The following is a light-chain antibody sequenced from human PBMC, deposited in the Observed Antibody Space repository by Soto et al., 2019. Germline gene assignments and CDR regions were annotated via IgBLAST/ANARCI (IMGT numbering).Light chain of an antibody. V-gene: IGKV3-11*01. CDR3: QQRRNWLS. J-gene: IGKJ4*01. CDR2: DAS. Sequence: EIVLPQSPATLSLSPGERATLSCRASDSVGDNLAWYQQNPGQAPTLLIYDASNRATGIPARFSGSGSGTDFTLTISSLEPEDFGIYYCQQRRNWLSFRGGTKVEIK. CDR1: DSVGDN.